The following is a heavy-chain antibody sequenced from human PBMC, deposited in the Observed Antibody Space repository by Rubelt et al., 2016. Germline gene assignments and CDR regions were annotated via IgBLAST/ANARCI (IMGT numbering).Heavy chain of an antibody. CDR1: GYSISSGYY. J-gene: IGHJ4*02. CDR2: IYHSGST. V-gene: IGHV4-38-2*02. Sequence: QVQLQESGPGLVKPSETLSLTCTVSGYSISSGYYWGWIRQPPGKGLEWIGSIYHSGSTYYNPSLKSRVTISVDTSKNQFSLKLSSVTAADTAVYYCARAEKEAPKNFDYWGQGTPVTVSS. CDR3: ARAEKEAPKNFDY.